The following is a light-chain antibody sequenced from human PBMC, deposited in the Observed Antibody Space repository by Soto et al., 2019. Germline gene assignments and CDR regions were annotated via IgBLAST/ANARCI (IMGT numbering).Light chain of an antibody. CDR3: QQRNSYWT. CDR2: DAS. CDR1: QSVSSY. Sequence: DIELTQSPSALSSSVGDRVTISCRASQSVSSYLAWYQQKPGQAPKLLIYDASNWATGIPARFSGSGSGTDFTLTISSLEPEDFATYYCQQRNSYWTFGGGTKVDIK. J-gene: IGKJ4*02. V-gene: IGKV3-11*01.